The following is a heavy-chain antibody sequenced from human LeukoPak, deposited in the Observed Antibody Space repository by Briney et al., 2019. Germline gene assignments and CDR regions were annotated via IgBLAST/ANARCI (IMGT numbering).Heavy chain of an antibody. CDR3: TTDRGVAARPLFDY. CDR2: IKSKTDGGTT. J-gene: IGHJ4*02. V-gene: IGHV3-15*01. CDR1: GFTLTNAW. Sequence: GGSLRLSCAASGFTLTNAWMGWVRQAPGKGLEWIGRIKSKTDGGTTDYAAPVKGRFTISRDDSKNTLYLQLNSLKSEDTAEYYCTTDRGVAARPLFDYWGQGILVTVPS. D-gene: IGHD6-6*01.